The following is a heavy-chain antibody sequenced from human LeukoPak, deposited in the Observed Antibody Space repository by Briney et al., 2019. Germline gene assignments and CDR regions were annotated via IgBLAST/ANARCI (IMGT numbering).Heavy chain of an antibody. D-gene: IGHD6-13*01. V-gene: IGHV3-23*01. J-gene: IGHJ4*02. Sequence: GGSLRLSCAASGFTFSSYAMSWVRQAPGKGLEWVSAIRGSGGSTYYADSVKGRFTISRDNSKNTLYLQMNSLRAEDTAVYYCAKDLSSIAAAGTPLDYWGQGTLVTVSS. CDR2: IRGSGGST. CDR3: AKDLSSIAAAGTPLDY. CDR1: GFTFSSYA.